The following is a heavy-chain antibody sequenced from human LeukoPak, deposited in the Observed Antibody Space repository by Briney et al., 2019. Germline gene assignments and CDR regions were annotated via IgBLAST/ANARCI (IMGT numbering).Heavy chain of an antibody. V-gene: IGHV3-74*01. CDR1: GFTFSSYW. Sequence: GGSLRLSCAASGFTFSSYWMHWVRQAPGKGLVWVSRINSDGSSTSYADSVKGRFTISRDNAKNTLYLQMNSLRAEDTAVYYCARGGSSGWYGDPFDYWGQGTLVTVSS. CDR2: INSDGSST. CDR3: ARGGSSGWYGDPFDY. D-gene: IGHD6-19*01. J-gene: IGHJ4*02.